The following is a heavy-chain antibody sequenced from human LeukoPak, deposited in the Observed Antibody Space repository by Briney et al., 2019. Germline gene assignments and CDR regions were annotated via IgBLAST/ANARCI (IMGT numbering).Heavy chain of an antibody. CDR3: ARGIESYGDYGY. CDR1: GGSISGSY. CDR2: MYNSGST. V-gene: IGHV4-59*01. J-gene: IGHJ4*02. Sequence: SETLSLTCTVSGGSISGSYWSWIRQPPGEGLEWIAYMYNSGSTNYNPSLKSRVTISIDTSKNQFSLKLSSLTAADTAIYYCARGIESYGDYGYWGQGILVTVSS. D-gene: IGHD4-17*01.